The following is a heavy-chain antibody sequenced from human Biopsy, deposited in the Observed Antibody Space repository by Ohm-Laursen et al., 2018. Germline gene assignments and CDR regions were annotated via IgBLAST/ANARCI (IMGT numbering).Heavy chain of an antibody. Sequence: ASVTVSCKASGFSITGYYIHWVRQAPGQGLEWMGWISPKSGGTNYAQKFQGNITMTKNTSMSTAYMEMSRRRSDDTAVYYCALQSVAQMKNFDYWGQGTLVTVSS. CDR3: ALQSVAQMKNFDY. D-gene: IGHD6-19*01. CDR1: GFSITGYY. J-gene: IGHJ4*02. CDR2: ISPKSGGT. V-gene: IGHV1-2*02.